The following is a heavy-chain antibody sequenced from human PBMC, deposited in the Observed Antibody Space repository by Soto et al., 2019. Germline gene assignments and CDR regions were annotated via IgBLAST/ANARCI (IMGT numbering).Heavy chain of an antibody. CDR2: IIPIFGTA. J-gene: IGHJ5*02. CDR3: ARVVDYDFWSGYLPRWFDP. V-gene: IGHV1-69*13. D-gene: IGHD3-3*01. CDR1: GGTFSSYA. Sequence: SVKVSCKVSGGTFSSYAISWVRQAPGQGLEWMGGIIPIFGTANYAQKFQGRVTITADESTSTAYMELSSLRSEDTAVYYCARVVDYDFWSGYLPRWFDPWGQGTLVTVSS.